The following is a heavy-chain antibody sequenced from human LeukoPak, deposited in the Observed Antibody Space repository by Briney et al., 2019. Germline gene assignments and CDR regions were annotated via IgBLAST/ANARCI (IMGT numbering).Heavy chain of an antibody. CDR2: IYYTGST. CDR1: GGSISSYY. Sequence: SETLSLTCTVSGGSISSYYWSWIRQPPGKGLEWIGYIYYTGSTNYNPSLKSRVTISVDTSKNQFSLKLSSVTAADTAVYHCARGRGXXXXYFDYWGQGXLVTVS. V-gene: IGHV4-59*12. CDR3: ARGRGXXXXYFDY. J-gene: IGHJ4*02. D-gene: IGHD2-15*01.